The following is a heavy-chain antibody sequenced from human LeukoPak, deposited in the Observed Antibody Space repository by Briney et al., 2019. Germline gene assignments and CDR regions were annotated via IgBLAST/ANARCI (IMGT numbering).Heavy chain of an antibody. D-gene: IGHD5-24*01. J-gene: IGHJ5*02. V-gene: IGHV4-39*01. CDR3: ARVRRVEMATIYNWFAP. CDR2: IYYSGSP. Sequence: SETLSLTCTVSGGSISSSSYYWGWIRQPPGKGLEWIGSIYYSGSPYYNPSLKSRVTISVDTSKNQFSLKLSSVTAADTAVYYCARVRRVEMATIYNWFAPWGQGTLVTVSS. CDR1: GGSISSSSYY.